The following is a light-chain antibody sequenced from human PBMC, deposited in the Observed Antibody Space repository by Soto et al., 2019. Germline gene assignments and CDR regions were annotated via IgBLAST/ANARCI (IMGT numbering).Light chain of an antibody. CDR2: DDN. J-gene: IGLJ1*01. CDR1: SSNIGGNS. Sequence: QSVMTQPPSVSAAPGQKVTISGSGSSSNIGGNSVSWYQQLPGTAPKLLIYDDNKRPSGIPDRFSGSKSGTSATLGITGFQTGDEADYYCGSLDSSLSAYVFGTGTTLTVL. V-gene: IGLV1-51*01. CDR3: GSLDSSLSAYV.